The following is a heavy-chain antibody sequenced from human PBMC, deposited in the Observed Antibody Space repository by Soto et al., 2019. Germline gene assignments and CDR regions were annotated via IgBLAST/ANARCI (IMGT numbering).Heavy chain of an antibody. J-gene: IGHJ6*02. D-gene: IGHD2-15*01. V-gene: IGHV3-21*01. CDR3: SGCSGGACDQNYGMAV. CDR2: ISPSTSHI. Sequence: EVHLVESGGGLVKPGGSLRLSCAVSGFTFSSCTMNWVRQAPGKGLEWVSSISPSTSHIYYADSVKGRFTISRDNAKNSVCLQMNSLRAEDTAVYYCSGCSGGACDQNYGMAVWRQGTTVTVSS. CDR1: GFTFSSCT.